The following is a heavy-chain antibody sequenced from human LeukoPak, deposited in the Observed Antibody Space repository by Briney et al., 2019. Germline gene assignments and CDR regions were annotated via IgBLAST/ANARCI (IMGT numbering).Heavy chain of an antibody. CDR2: IYYSGST. D-gene: IGHD3-16*02. CDR3: ARVRYDYVWGSYRHYFDY. CDR1: GDSIRRYF. Sequence: SETLSLTCSVSGDSIRRYFWSWIRQPPGKGLEWIGSIYYSGSTYYNPSLKSRVTISVDTSKNQFSLKLSSVTAADTAVYYCARVRYDYVWGSYRHYFDYWGQGTLVTVSS. V-gene: IGHV4-39*07. J-gene: IGHJ4*02.